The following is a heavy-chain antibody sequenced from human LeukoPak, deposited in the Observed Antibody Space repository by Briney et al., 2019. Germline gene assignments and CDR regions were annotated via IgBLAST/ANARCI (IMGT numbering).Heavy chain of an antibody. V-gene: IGHV3-23*01. J-gene: IGHJ4*02. D-gene: IGHD3-16*01. CDR1: GFTFSSYG. CDR3: AKMYGRLRLGELAHHDY. Sequence: GGSLRLSCAASGFTFSSYGMSWVRQAPGKGLEWVSAISGSGGSTYYADSVKGRFTISRDNSKNTLYLQMNSLRAEDTAVYYCAKMYGRLRLGELAHHDYWGQGTLVTVSS. CDR2: ISGSGGST.